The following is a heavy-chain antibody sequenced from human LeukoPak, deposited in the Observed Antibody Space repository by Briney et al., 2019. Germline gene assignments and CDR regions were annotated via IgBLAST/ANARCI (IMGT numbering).Heavy chain of an antibody. CDR3: ARDARFTNYDILTGSGTSDY. Sequence: ASVKVSCKASGYTSTGYYMHWVRQAPGQGLEWMGWINPNSGGTNYAQKFQGRVTMTRDTSISTAYMELSRLRSDDTAVYYCARDARFTNYDILTGSGTSDYWGQGTLVTVSS. CDR1: GYTSTGYY. D-gene: IGHD3-9*01. CDR2: INPNSGGT. J-gene: IGHJ4*02. V-gene: IGHV1-2*02.